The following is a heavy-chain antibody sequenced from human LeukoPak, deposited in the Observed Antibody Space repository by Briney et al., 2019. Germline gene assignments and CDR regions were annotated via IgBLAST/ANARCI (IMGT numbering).Heavy chain of an antibody. CDR3: ASYYYGSGTSLGY. J-gene: IGHJ4*02. CDR1: GFTFSSCW. D-gene: IGHD3-10*01. V-gene: IGHV3-7*01. Sequence: PGGSLRLSCAASGFTFSSCWMSWVRQAPGKGLEWVANIKQDGSEKYYVDSVKGRFTISRDNAKNSLYLQMNSLRAEDTAVYYCASYYYGSGTSLGYWGQGTLVTVSS. CDR2: IKQDGSEK.